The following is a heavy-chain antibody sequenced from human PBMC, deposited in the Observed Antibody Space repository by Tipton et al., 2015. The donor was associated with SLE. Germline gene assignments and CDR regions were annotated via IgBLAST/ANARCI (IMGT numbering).Heavy chain of an antibody. D-gene: IGHD3-3*01. Sequence: GSLRLSCAASGFTFSIYAMTWVRQAPGKGLEWVSSISGGAYSTYYADSVKGRFTVSRDNSKNTLYLQMNSLRAEDTAVYYCATSRFLEWLPPFDYWGQGTLVTVSS. J-gene: IGHJ4*02. CDR2: ISGGAYST. CDR3: ATSRFLEWLPPFDY. CDR1: GFTFSIYA. V-gene: IGHV3-23*01.